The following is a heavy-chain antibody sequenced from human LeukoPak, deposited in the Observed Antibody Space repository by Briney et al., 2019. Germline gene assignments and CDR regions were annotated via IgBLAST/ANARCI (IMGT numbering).Heavy chain of an antibody. D-gene: IGHD3-9*01. CDR3: ARLLRYFDWWFDP. V-gene: IGHV4-39*01. CDR1: GGSISSSSYY. J-gene: IGHJ5*02. Sequence: SETLSLTCTVPGGSISSSSYYWGWIRQPPGQGLEWIGSIYYSGSTYYNPSLKSRVTISVDTSKNQFSLKLSSVTAADTAVYYCARLLRYFDWWFDPWGQGTLVTVSS. CDR2: IYYSGST.